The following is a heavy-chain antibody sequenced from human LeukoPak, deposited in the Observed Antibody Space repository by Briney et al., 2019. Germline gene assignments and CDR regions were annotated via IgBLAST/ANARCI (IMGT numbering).Heavy chain of an antibody. D-gene: IGHD3-3*01. J-gene: IGHJ4*02. Sequence: GGSLRLSCAPSGFTFSSHGMHWVRQAPGKGLEWVAIISNDGSRKYYAHSVEGRFTISRDNSKNTLYLQMDSLRAEDTAVYYCARDRAWNYFDYWGQGTLVTVSS. V-gene: IGHV3-30*03. CDR3: ARDRAWNYFDY. CDR2: ISNDGSRK. CDR1: GFTFSSHG.